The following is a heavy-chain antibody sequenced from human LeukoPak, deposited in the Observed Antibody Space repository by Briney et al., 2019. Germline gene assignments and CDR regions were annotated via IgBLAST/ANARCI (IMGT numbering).Heavy chain of an antibody. CDR2: IKGKVDGGTT. J-gene: IGHJ4*02. V-gene: IGHV3-15*01. CDR3: VRDKDWYFDY. Sequence: GGSLRLSCEVSGFTFTNAWMSWVRQAPGKGLEWVGRIKGKVDGGTTDYAAPVKGRFTISRDNSKNTLYLQMNSLSGEDTAVYYCVRDKDWYFDYWGQGTLVTVSS. D-gene: IGHD3/OR15-3a*01. CDR1: GFTFTNAW.